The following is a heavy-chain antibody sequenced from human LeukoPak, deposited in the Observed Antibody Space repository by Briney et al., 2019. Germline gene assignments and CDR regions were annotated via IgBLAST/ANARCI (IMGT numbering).Heavy chain of an antibody. Sequence: GGSLRLSCAASGFTFSSYWMHWVRQAPGKGLVWVSRINSDGSSTSYADSVKGRFTISRDNAKNTLYLQMNSLRAEDTAVYYRSTGSGHAFDIWGQGTMVTVSS. J-gene: IGHJ3*02. CDR2: INSDGSST. V-gene: IGHV3-74*01. D-gene: IGHD3-10*01. CDR1: GFTFSSYW. CDR3: STGSGHAFDI.